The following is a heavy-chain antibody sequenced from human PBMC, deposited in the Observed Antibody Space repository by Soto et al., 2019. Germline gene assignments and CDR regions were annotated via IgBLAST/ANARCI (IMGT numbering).Heavy chain of an antibody. D-gene: IGHD3-3*01. V-gene: IGHV4-34*01. CDR3: ARGPGVTIFGVDNPRWFDP. CDR2: INHSGRT. J-gene: IGHJ5*02. Sequence: QVQLQQWGAGLLKPSETLSLTCAVYGGSFSGYYWSWIRQPPGKGREWMGAINHSGRTNDNPALKSRFTISVDTSKNQFSLKLSSVTAAYTAVYCCARGPGVTIFGVDNPRWFDPWGQGTLVTVSS. CDR1: GGSFSGYY.